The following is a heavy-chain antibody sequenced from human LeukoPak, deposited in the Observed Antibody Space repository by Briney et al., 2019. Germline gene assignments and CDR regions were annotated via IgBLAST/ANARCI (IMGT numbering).Heavy chain of an antibody. J-gene: IGHJ6*03. CDR2: IYHSGST. V-gene: IGHV4-38-2*01. Sequence: PSETLSLTCAVSGYSISSGYYWGWIRQPPGKGLEWIGSIYHSGSTYYNPSFKSRVTISVDTSKNQFSLKLSSVTAADTAVYYCATTGEWDYYYYYMDVWGKGTTVTVSS. D-gene: IGHD3-16*01. CDR1: GYSISSGYY. CDR3: ATTGEWDYYYYYMDV.